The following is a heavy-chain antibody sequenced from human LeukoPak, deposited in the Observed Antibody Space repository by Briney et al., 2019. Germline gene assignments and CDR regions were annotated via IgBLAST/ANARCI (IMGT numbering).Heavy chain of an antibody. V-gene: IGHV1-2*02. Sequence: GASVKVSCKASGYTFTGYYMHWVRQAPGQGLGWMGWINPNSGGTNYAQKFQGRVTMTRDTSISTAYMELSRLRSDDTAVYYCAREDIVVVPAATGWFDPWGQGTLVTVSS. J-gene: IGHJ5*02. D-gene: IGHD2-2*01. CDR1: GYTFTGYY. CDR3: AREDIVVVPAATGWFDP. CDR2: INPNSGGT.